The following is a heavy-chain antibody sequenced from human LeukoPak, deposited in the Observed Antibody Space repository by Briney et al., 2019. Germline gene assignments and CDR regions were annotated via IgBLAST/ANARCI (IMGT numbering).Heavy chain of an antibody. CDR3: AKVSRGYYDSVWGSYVDY. Sequence: TGGSLRLSCAASGFTFSSYSMNWVRQAPGKGLGWVSAISGSGGSTYYADSVKGRFTISRDNSKNTLYLQMNSLRAEDTAVYYCAKVSRGYYDSVWGSYVDYWGQGTLVTVSS. J-gene: IGHJ4*02. CDR2: ISGSGGST. CDR1: GFTFSSYS. D-gene: IGHD3-16*01. V-gene: IGHV3-23*01.